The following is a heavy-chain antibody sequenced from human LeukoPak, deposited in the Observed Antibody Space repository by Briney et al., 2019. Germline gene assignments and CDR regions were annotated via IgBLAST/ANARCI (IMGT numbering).Heavy chain of an antibody. CDR1: GFTLSDHY. CDR2: IGNNANSYAT. D-gene: IGHD2-2*01. J-gene: IGHJ4*02. CDR3: ARSYCSSTNCYGLDYFDY. Sequence: GGSLRLSCAASGFTLSDHYIDWVRQAPGKGLEWVGRIGNNANSYATEHAASVKGRFTISRDDSQNSLCLQMNSLKTEDTAVYYCARSYCSSTNCYGLDYFDYWGQGTLVTVSS. V-gene: IGHV3-72*01.